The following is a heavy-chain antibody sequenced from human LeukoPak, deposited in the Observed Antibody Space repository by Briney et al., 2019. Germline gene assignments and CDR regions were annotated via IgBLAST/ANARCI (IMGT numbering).Heavy chain of an antibody. CDR3: ARHGDLTAYYGIYYFEF. D-gene: IGHD3-9*01. CDR1: GFTVSSNY. CDR2: IYSGGSA. V-gene: IGHV3-66*02. J-gene: IGHJ4*02. Sequence: PGGSPRLSCAASGFTVSSNYMSWVRQAPGKGLEWVSVIYSGGSAYYADSVRGRFTISRDNSKNTLYLQMNSLRAEDTAVYYCARHGDLTAYYGIYYFEFWGQGTLVTVSS.